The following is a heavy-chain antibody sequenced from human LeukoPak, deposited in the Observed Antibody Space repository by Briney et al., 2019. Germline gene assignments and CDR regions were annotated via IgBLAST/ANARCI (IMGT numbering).Heavy chain of an antibody. J-gene: IGHJ4*02. CDR3: ARDRDRTKYYYDSSGLMDY. Sequence: ASVKVSCKTSGYKFMNYYIHWVRQAPGQGLEWMGWINPNSGGTNYAQKFQGRVTMTRDTSISTAYMELSRLRSDDTAVYYCARDRDRTKYYYDSSGLMDYWGQGTLVTVSS. CDR2: INPNSGGT. CDR1: GYKFMNYY. D-gene: IGHD3-22*01. V-gene: IGHV1-2*02.